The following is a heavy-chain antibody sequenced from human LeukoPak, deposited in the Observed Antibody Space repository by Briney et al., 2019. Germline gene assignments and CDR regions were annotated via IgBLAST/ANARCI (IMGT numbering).Heavy chain of an antibody. D-gene: IGHD6-19*01. J-gene: IGHJ4*02. V-gene: IGHV3-48*04. CDR2: ISSLSGTI. CDR1: GFTFSSYS. CDR3: ARDGLMTTSGWDFDY. Sequence: GGSLRLSCAASGFTFSSYSMNWVRQAPGEGLEWVSYISSLSGTIYYADSVKGRFTISRDNAKNSLYLQMNSLRAEDTAVYYCARDGLMTTSGWDFDYWGQGTLVTVSS.